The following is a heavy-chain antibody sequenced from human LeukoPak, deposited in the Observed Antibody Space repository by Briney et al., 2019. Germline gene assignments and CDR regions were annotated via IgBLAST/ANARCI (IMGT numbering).Heavy chain of an antibody. J-gene: IGHJ5*02. CDR1: GYAFTSYG. Sequence: ASVKVSCKSSGYAFTSYGISWVRQAPGQGLEWMGWISAYNGNTNYAQKLQGRVTMTTDTSTSTAYMELRSLRSDDTAVYYCARGSPVTTPSEFDPWGQGTLVTVSS. CDR3: ARGSPVTTPSEFDP. D-gene: IGHD4-17*01. V-gene: IGHV1-18*01. CDR2: ISAYNGNT.